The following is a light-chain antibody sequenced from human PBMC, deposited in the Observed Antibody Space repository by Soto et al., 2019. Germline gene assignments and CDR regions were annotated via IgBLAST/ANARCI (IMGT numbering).Light chain of an antibody. CDR3: QQYDSSPWT. V-gene: IGKV3-20*01. Sequence: EIVLTQSPGTLSLSPGERATLSCRASQSVSSNYLAWYQQKPGQAPRLLIYGASSRATGISDKFSGNGSGTDFTLTISRLEPEDFAVYYCQQYDSSPWTFGQGTKVEIK. CDR2: GAS. CDR1: QSVSSNY. J-gene: IGKJ1*01.